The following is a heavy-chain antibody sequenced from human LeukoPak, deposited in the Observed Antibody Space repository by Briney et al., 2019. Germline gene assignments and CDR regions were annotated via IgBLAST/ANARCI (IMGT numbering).Heavy chain of an antibody. V-gene: IGHV4-59*01. D-gene: IGHD6-25*01. CDR2: IYYRGST. J-gene: IGHJ5*01. Sequence: PSEPLSLTCTAAGAFISSYYWSGIRQPPGKGLELIGYIYYRGSTNYNPSLKSRVSISVDTSKNQFFLKLTSVTAADTAVYYCASTATNNWLYYWGQGTLVTVSS. CDR3: ASTATNNWLYY. CDR1: GAFISSYY.